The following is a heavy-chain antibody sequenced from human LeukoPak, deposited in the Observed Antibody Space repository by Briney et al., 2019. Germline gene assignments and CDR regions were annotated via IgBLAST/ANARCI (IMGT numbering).Heavy chain of an antibody. CDR3: AHRKNHYDSSVFDN. V-gene: IGHV2-5*02. D-gene: IGHD3-22*01. J-gene: IGHJ4*02. CDR2: IYWDDDR. Sequence: GSGPTLVNPTQTLTLTCTFSGFSLNTRGVGVGWIRQPPGRALEWLALIYWDDDRRYSPSLKSRLTITKDTSKNQVVLTMTNMDPVDTATYFCAHRKNHYDSSVFDNWGQGTLVTVSS. CDR1: GFSLNTRGVG.